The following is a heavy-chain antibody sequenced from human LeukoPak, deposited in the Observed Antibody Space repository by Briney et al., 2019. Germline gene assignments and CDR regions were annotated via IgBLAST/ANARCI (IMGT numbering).Heavy chain of an antibody. Sequence: GGSLRLSCAASGFTFDDYAMQWVRQAPGKGLEWVSGISWDSRSIDYADSVKGRFTISRDNAKNSLYLQMNSLRAEDTAVYYCARDPVDPWGQGTLVTVSS. CDR1: GFTFDDYA. V-gene: IGHV3-9*01. CDR3: ARDPVDP. J-gene: IGHJ5*02. CDR2: ISWDSRSI.